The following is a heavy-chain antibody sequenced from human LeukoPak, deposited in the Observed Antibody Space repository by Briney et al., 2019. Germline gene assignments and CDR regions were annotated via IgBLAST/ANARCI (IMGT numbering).Heavy chain of an antibody. CDR2: IYYSGTT. J-gene: IGHJ4*02. CDR1: GNSIRSYY. CDR3: ARQSEGFDS. Sequence: PSETLSLTCTVSGNSIRSYYWNWIRQSPGQGLEWFGDIYYSGTTSYNPSLRSRVTISVDMSKNQFSLRLTSVTAADTAVYYCARQSEGFDSWGQGTLVTVSS. V-gene: IGHV4-59*08.